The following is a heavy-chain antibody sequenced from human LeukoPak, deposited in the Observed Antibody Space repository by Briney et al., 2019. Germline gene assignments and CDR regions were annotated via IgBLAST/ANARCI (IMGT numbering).Heavy chain of an antibody. CDR2: ITGSVVNT. J-gene: IGHJ4*02. CDR1: GFTFSSSG. Sequence: PGGSLRLSCAASGFTFSSSGMTWVRQAPGKGLEWVSTITGSVVNTYYADSVKGRFTISRDGSKDTLYLQMNSLRAEDTAVYYCAKDKPVDYWGQGTLVTVSS. CDR3: AKDKPVDY. V-gene: IGHV3-23*01.